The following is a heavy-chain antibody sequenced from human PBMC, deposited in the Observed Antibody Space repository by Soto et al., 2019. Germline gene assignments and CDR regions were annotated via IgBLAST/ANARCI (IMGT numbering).Heavy chain of an antibody. Sequence: LGESLKISCKGSGYSFTSYWIGWVRQMPGKGLEWMGIIYPGDSDTRYSPSFQGQVTISADKSISTAYLQWSSLKASDTAMYYCARGGEYCSSTSCSPVGDNWFDPWGQGTLVTVSS. CDR2: IYPGDSDT. J-gene: IGHJ5*02. D-gene: IGHD2-2*01. CDR3: ARGGEYCSSTSCSPVGDNWFDP. V-gene: IGHV5-51*01. CDR1: GYSFTSYW.